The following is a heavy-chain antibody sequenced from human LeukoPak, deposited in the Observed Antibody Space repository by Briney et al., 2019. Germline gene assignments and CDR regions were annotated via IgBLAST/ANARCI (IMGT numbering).Heavy chain of an antibody. J-gene: IGHJ4*02. Sequence: GGSLRLSCTASGFTFGDYPMNWVRQGPGKGLEWVGIIRSRTKGGTTDYAASVKGRFTISRDDSKGTAYLQMDSLKTEDTAEYYCSRDLGTTETGDDYWGQGTLVTVSS. D-gene: IGHD4-17*01. CDR1: GFTFGDYP. CDR2: IRSRTKGGTT. V-gene: IGHV3-49*04. CDR3: SRDLGTTETGDDY.